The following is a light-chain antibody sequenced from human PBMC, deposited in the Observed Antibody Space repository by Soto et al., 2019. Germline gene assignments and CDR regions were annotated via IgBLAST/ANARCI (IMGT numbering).Light chain of an antibody. J-gene: IGKJ1*01. Sequence: DIQMTQSPSTLSASVGDRLTITCRASQRISTSLAWYQQKLGEAPNVLMYKASSLESGVPSRFSGSGSGTEFTLTISSLQPDDFATYYCQQYSTYPVTFGQGTKVEIK. CDR2: KAS. V-gene: IGKV1-5*03. CDR1: QRISTS. CDR3: QQYSTYPVT.